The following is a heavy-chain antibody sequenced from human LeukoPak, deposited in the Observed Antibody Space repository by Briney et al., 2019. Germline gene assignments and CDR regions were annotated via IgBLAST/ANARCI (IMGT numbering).Heavy chain of an antibody. CDR1: GYTLTELS. Sequence: AASVKVSCKFSGYTLTELSMHWVRQAPGKGLEWMGGFDPEDGETIYAQKFQGRVTMTEDTSTDTAYMELSSLRSEDTAVYYCATEDSGTNGYAFDIWGQGTMVTVSS. CDR2: FDPEDGET. CDR3: ATEDSGTNGYAFDI. V-gene: IGHV1-24*01. D-gene: IGHD1-26*01. J-gene: IGHJ3*02.